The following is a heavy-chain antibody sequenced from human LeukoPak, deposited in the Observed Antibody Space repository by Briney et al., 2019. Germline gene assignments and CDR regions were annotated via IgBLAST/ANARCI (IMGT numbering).Heavy chain of an antibody. D-gene: IGHD1-14*01. CDR1: GFTVSSNY. J-gene: IGHJ4*02. CDR3: ARGVEPLAANTLAY. V-gene: IGHV3-53*01. CDR2: IHSGGST. Sequence: PGGSLRLSCAASGFTVSSNYMSWVRQAPGKGLVWVSVIHSGGSTYYADSVKGRFTISRDNSKNTLYLEMNSLSPDDTAVYYCARGVEPLAANTLAYWGQGTLVTVSS.